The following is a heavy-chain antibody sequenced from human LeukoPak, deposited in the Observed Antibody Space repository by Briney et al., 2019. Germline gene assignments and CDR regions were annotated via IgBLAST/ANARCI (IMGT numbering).Heavy chain of an antibody. CDR3: ARNHLEMATMGSFDY. CDR1: GGTFSSYA. J-gene: IGHJ4*02. D-gene: IGHD5-24*01. CDR2: IIPIFGTA. Sequence: GASVKVSCKASGGTFSSYAIRWVRQDPGQGLEWMGGIIPIFGTANYAQKFQGRVTITADESTSTAYMELSSLRSEDTAVYYCARNHLEMATMGSFDYWGQGTLVTVSS. V-gene: IGHV1-69*01.